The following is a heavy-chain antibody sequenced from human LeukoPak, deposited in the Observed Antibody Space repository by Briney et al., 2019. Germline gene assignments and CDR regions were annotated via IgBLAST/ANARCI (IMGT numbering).Heavy chain of an antibody. Sequence: GGSLRLSCAASGFTFSSYSMNWVRQAPGKGLEWVSSISSSSSYIYYADSVKGRFTISRDNAKNSLYLQMNSLRAEDTAVYYCASKTTVTTLDYWGQGTLVTVSS. CDR3: ASKTTVTTLDY. CDR1: GFTFSSYS. D-gene: IGHD4-17*01. CDR2: ISSSSSYI. J-gene: IGHJ4*02. V-gene: IGHV3-21*01.